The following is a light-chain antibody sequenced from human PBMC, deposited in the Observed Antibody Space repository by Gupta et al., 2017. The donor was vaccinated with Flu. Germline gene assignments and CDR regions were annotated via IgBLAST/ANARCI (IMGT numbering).Light chain of an antibody. Sequence: DIQMTQSPSSLSASVGDRVTITCRASQSISTYLYWYQQKPGNAPKLLIYAASSLQSGVPSRFSGSGSGTXFTLTIXSLQPEDFATYYCQQCDSTPITFGXGTKVEIK. CDR2: AAS. V-gene: IGKV1-39*01. CDR1: QSISTY. J-gene: IGKJ4*01. CDR3: QQCDSTPIT.